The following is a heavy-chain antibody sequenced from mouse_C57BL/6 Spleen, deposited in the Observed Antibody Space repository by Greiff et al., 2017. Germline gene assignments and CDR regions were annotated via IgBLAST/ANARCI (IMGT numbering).Heavy chain of an antibody. D-gene: IGHD2-12*01. V-gene: IGHV3-6*01. Sequence: VQLKESGPGLVKPSQSLSLTCSVTGYSITSGYYWNWIRQFPGNKLEWMGYISYDGSNNYNPSLKNRISITRDTSKNQFFLKLNSVTTEDTATYYCAREGYYRAPLYYFDYWGQGTTLTVSS. CDR3: AREGYYRAPLYYFDY. J-gene: IGHJ2*01. CDR2: ISYDGSN. CDR1: GYSITSGYY.